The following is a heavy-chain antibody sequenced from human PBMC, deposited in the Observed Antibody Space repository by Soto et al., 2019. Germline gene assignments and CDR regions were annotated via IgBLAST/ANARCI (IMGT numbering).Heavy chain of an antibody. V-gene: IGHV3-33*01. CDR2: IWYDGSNK. J-gene: IGHJ3*02. Sequence: QTGGSLRLSCAASGFTFSSYGMHWVRQAPGKGWEWVAVIWYDGSNKYYADSVKGRFTISRDNSKNTLYLQMNSLRAEDTAVYYCAREGSSWLLDAFDIWGQGTTVTVSS. D-gene: IGHD6-13*01. CDR3: AREGSSWLLDAFDI. CDR1: GFTFSSYG.